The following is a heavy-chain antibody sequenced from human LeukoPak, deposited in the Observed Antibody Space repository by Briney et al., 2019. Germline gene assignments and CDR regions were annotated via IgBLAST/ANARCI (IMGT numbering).Heavy chain of an antibody. CDR3: ASSSSTSCCDDY. CDR1: GGTFSSYA. Sequence: GASGKVSCKASGGTFSSYAISWVRQAPGQGLEWMGVIIPIFGTANYAHKFQGKVTITADEATSTAYMELSSLRSEDTAAYYCASSSSTSCCDDYWGQGTLVTVSS. J-gene: IGHJ4*02. V-gene: IGHV1-69*01. D-gene: IGHD2-2*01. CDR2: IIPIFGTA.